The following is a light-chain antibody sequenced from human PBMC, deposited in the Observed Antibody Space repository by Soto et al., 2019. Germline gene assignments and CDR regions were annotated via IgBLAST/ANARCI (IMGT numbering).Light chain of an antibody. CDR3: SSYTNINTRACV. J-gene: IGLJ1*01. Sequence: QSVLTQPASVSGSPGQSITISCTGTSSDVGGYNYVSWYKQHPGKAPKLMIYEVTDRPSGVSNRFSGSKSGNTASLTISGLQAEDEAEYYCSSYTNINTRACVFGTGTKLTVL. V-gene: IGLV2-14*01. CDR1: SSDVGGYNY. CDR2: EVT.